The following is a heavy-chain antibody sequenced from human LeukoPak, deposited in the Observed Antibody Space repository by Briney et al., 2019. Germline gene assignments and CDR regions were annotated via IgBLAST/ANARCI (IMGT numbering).Heavy chain of an antibody. V-gene: IGHV3-53*01. CDR3: ARSSEPDAPDY. CDR2: FYSGGSI. Sequence: GGSLRLSCAASGFTVSGKYMSWLRQAPGKGLEWGSIFYSGGSISYTVSVKRRFTIPRDNSKNTLYLQKNSLRAEDTAVYYCARSSEPDAPDYWGQGTLVTVSS. CDR1: GFTVSGKY. J-gene: IGHJ4*02.